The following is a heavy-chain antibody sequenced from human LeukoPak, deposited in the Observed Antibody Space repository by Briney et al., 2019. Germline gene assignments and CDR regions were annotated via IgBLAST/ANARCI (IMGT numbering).Heavy chain of an antibody. CDR2: ISAYNGNT. CDR3: ARGRYYYDTSDFLGGDY. D-gene: IGHD3-22*01. Sequence: ASVKISCKASGGTFSSYAISWVRQAPGQGLEWMGWISAYNGNTNYAQNLQGRVTMTTDTSTSIGYMELRSLRSDDTAVYYCARGRYYYDTSDFLGGDYWGQGTLVTVSS. J-gene: IGHJ4*02. V-gene: IGHV1-18*01. CDR1: GGTFSSYA.